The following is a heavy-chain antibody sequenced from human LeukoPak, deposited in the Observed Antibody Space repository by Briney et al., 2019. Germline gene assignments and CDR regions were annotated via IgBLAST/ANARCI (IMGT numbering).Heavy chain of an antibody. CDR3: ARDATTANQDYYYGMDV. D-gene: IGHD4-11*01. Sequence: SVKVSCKASGFTFSNSAFQWVRQARGQRLEWIGWIVVGSDSTKYAQKFQGRVTITADESTSTAYMELSSLRSEDTAVYYCARDATTANQDYYYGMDVWGQGTTVTVSS. CDR2: IVVGSDST. V-gene: IGHV1-58*01. CDR1: GFTFSNSA. J-gene: IGHJ6*02.